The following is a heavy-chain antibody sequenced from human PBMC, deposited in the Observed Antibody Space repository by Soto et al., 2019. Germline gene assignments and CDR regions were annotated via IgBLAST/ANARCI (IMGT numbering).Heavy chain of an antibody. D-gene: IGHD4-17*01. CDR1: GFTFSSYG. J-gene: IGHJ4*02. V-gene: IGHV3-30*18. CDR3: AKEPYGDYEYYFDY. Sequence: QVQLVESGGGVVQPGGSLRLSCAASGFTFSSYGMHWVRQAPGKGLEWVAVISYDGSNKYYADSVKGRFTISRDNSKNTLYLQTNILRAEDTAVYYCAKEPYGDYEYYFDYWGQGTLVTVSS. CDR2: ISYDGSNK.